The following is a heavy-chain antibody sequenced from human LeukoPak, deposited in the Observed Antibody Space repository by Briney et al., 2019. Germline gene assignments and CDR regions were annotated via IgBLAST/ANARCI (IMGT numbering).Heavy chain of an antibody. V-gene: IGHV3-21*01. D-gene: IGHD4-17*01. J-gene: IGHJ4*02. Sequence: PGGSLRLSCAASGFTFSSYSMNWVRQAPGKGLEWVSTISSSGGYIYYADSVKGRFTISRDTAKNSLYLQMNSLRVEDTAVYSCARLRDTVTSASDYWGQGTLVTVSS. CDR2: ISSSGGYI. CDR1: GFTFSSYS. CDR3: ARLRDTVTSASDY.